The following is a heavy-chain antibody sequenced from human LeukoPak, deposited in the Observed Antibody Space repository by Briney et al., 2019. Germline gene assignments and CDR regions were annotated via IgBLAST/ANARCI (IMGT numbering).Heavy chain of an antibody. CDR3: ARSGTTYGMDV. CDR2: IYPGDSDT. V-gene: IGHV5-51*01. Sequence: GESLKISCKGSGYSFVSYWIGWVRQMPGKGLEWMGIIYPGDSDTRYSPSFQGQVTISVDKSISSTYLRWNSLKASDTAMYYCARSGTTYGMDVWGQGTMVTVSS. CDR1: GYSFVSYW. D-gene: IGHD1-26*01. J-gene: IGHJ6*02.